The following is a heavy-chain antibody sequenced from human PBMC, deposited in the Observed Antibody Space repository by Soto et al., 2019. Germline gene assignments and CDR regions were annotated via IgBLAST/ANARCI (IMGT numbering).Heavy chain of an antibody. CDR3: AKSYQLTIFYDYYGMDV. Sequence: GGSLRLSCAASGFTFSTYSMNWVSQAPGAGLEWVSSISSSSSYTYYADSVKGQFTISRDNSKNTLYLQMNTLRAEDTAGHYCAKSYQLTIFYDYYGMDVWGQGTTVTVSS. J-gene: IGHJ6*02. V-gene: IGHV3-21*04. D-gene: IGHD3-3*01. CDR1: GFTFSTYS. CDR2: ISSSSSYT.